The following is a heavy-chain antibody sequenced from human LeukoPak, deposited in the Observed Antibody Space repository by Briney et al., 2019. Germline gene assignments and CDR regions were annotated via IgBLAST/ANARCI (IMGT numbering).Heavy chain of an antibody. Sequence: SKTLSLTCTVSGGSISSYYWSWIRQPAGKGLEWIGRIYTSGSTNYNPSLKSRVTISVDTSKNQFSLKLSSVTAADTAMYYCARDVYSSSSYYMDVWGKGTTVTVSS. D-gene: IGHD6-13*01. CDR1: GGSISSYY. V-gene: IGHV4-4*07. CDR3: ARDVYSSSSYYMDV. J-gene: IGHJ6*03. CDR2: IYTSGST.